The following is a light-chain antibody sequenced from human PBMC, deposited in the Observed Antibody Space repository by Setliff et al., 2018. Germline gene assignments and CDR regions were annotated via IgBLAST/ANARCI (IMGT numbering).Light chain of an antibody. J-gene: IGLJ1*01. CDR1: NSDVAAYHF. CDR3: ASYTTINTYV. V-gene: IGLV2-14*01. CDR2: EVS. Sequence: QSALTQPASVSGSPGQSITISCTGTNSDVAAYHFVSWYQQHPGKVPKLLIYEVSTRPSGVSNRFSASKSGTTASLTISGLQAEDEAAYYCASYTTINTYVFGTGTKVTVL.